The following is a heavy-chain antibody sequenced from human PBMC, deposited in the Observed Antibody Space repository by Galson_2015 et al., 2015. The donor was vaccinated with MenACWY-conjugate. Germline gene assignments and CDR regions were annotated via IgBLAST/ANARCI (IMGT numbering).Heavy chain of an antibody. V-gene: IGHV3-53*01. J-gene: IGHJ6*02. Sequence: SLRLSCAASGFTVSSNYMSWVRQAPGKGLEWVSVFYSGGGTYYADSVKGRFTISRDNSRNTLYLQMNSLRAEDTAVYYCARDSGYGMDVWGQGTTVTVSS. CDR2: FYSGGGT. CDR1: GFTVSSNY. D-gene: IGHD6-25*01. CDR3: ARDSGYGMDV.